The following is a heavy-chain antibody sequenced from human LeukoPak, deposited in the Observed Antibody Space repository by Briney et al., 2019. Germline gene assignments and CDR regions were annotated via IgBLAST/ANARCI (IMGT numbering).Heavy chain of an antibody. D-gene: IGHD6-13*01. V-gene: IGHV3-15*01. CDR3: TTDHLNPSSSWKDV. CDR2: IKSKTDGGTT. Sequence: GGSLRLSCAASGFTFSNAWMSWVRQAPGKGLEWVGRIKSKTDGGTTDYAAPVKGRFTISRDDSKNTLYLQMNSLKTEDTAVYYCTTDHLNPSSSWKDVWGQGTTVTVSS. CDR1: GFTFSNAW. J-gene: IGHJ6*02.